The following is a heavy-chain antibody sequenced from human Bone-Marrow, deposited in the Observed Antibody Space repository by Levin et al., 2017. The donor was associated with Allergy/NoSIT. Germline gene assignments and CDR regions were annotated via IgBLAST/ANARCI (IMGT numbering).Heavy chain of an antibody. J-gene: IGHJ3*02. CDR2: ISGSGGST. Sequence: RASVKVSCAASGFTFSSYAMSWVRQAPGKGLEWVSAISGSGGSTYYADSVKGRFTISRDNSKNTLYLQMNSLRAEDTAVYYCAKRRRNDAFDIWGQGTMVTVSS. CDR3: AKRRRNDAFDI. V-gene: IGHV3-23*01. CDR1: GFTFSSYA.